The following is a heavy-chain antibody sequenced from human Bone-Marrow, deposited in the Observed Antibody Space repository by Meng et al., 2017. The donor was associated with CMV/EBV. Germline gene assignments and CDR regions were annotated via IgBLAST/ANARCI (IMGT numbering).Heavy chain of an antibody. V-gene: IGHV4-34*01. J-gene: IGHJ6*02. CDR1: GGSFSGYY. CDR3: ARGGKIFGVVDIYYYYYGMDV. CDR2: INHSGST. Sequence: SETLSLTCAVYGGSFSGYYWSWIRQPPGKGLVWIGEINHSGSTNYNPSLKSRVTISVDTSKNQFSLKLSSVTAADTAVYYCARGGKIFGVVDIYYYYYGMDVWGQGTTVTVSS. D-gene: IGHD3-3*01.